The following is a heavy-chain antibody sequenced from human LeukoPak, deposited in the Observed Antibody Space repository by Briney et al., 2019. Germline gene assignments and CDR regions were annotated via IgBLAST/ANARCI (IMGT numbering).Heavy chain of an antibody. CDR2: ISSSSSYI. CDR1: GFTFSSYS. D-gene: IGHD3-22*01. CDR3: ARDYDSRAGDAFDI. Sequence: GGSLRLSCAASGFTFSSYSMNWVRQAPGKGLEWVSSISSSSSYIYYADSVKGRFTISRDNAKNSLYLQMNSLRAEDTAVYYCARDYDSRAGDAFDIWGQGTMVTVSS. J-gene: IGHJ3*02. V-gene: IGHV3-21*01.